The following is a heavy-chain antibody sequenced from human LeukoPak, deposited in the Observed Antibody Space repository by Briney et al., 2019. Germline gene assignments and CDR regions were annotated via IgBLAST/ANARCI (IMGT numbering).Heavy chain of an antibody. V-gene: IGHV4-61*02. J-gene: IGHJ4*02. CDR1: GGSISSGSYY. D-gene: IGHD4-23*01. Sequence: SETLSLTCTVSGGSISSGSYYWSWIRQPAGKGLEWIGRIYTSGSTNYNPSLKSRVTMSVDTSKNQFSLKLSSVTAADTAVYYCARDRGFKRSTTVVTPFDYWGQGTLVTVSS. CDR2: IYTSGST. CDR3: ARDRGFKRSTTVVTPFDY.